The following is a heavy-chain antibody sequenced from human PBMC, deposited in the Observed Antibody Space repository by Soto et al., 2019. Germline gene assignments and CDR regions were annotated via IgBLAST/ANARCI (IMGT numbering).Heavy chain of an antibody. CDR3: ARDYIVVVPAAIFGGDYYYYGMDV. CDR2: ISAYNGNT. D-gene: IGHD2-2*01. J-gene: IGHJ6*02. Sequence: ASVKVSCKASGYTFTSYGISWVRQAPGQGLEWMGWISAYNGNTNYAQKLQGRVTMTTDTSTSTAYMELRSLRSDDTAVYYCARDYIVVVPAAIFGGDYYYYGMDVWGQGTTVTVSS. V-gene: IGHV1-18*01. CDR1: GYTFTSYG.